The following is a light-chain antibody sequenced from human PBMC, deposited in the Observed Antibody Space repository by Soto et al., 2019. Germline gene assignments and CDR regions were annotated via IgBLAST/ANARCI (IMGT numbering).Light chain of an antibody. CDR1: QSVSSKY. J-gene: IGKJ3*01. CDR2: GTS. V-gene: IGKV3-20*01. Sequence: DIVLTQSPGTQSLSPGERATLSCRASQSVSSKYLAWYQQKPGQPPRVLIYGTSIRATGIPERFSGGGSGTYFTLTITRLESEEFAVYYCQQYGSSLFTFGPGTKVDF. CDR3: QQYGSSLFT.